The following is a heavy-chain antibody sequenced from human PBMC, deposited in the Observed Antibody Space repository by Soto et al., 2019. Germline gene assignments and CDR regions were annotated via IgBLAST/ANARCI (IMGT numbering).Heavy chain of an antibody. J-gene: IGHJ6*02. CDR3: AGVWLAKVYYYYGMDV. CDR2: IYYSGST. V-gene: IGHV4-61*01. Sequence: QVQLQESGPGLVKPSETLSLTCTVSGGSVSSGSYYWSWIRQPPGKGLEWIGYIYYSGSTNYNPSLKSRVTISVDTSKNQCSLKLSSVTAADTAVDYCAGVWLAKVYYYYGMDVWGQGSTVSVSS. CDR1: GGSVSSGSYY. D-gene: IGHD6-19*01.